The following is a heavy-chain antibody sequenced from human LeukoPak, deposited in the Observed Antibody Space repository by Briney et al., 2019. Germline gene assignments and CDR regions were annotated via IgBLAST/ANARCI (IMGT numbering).Heavy chain of an antibody. J-gene: IGHJ4*02. D-gene: IGHD6-13*01. CDR1: GYSFTGYY. CDR3: ARGGGGIAAAGDEESDY. CDR2: IIPNSGGT. Sequence: GASVKVSCKASGYSFTGYYMHWVRQAPGQGLEWMGRIIPNSGGTNSAQKFQGRVTMTRDTSISTAYMELSRLRSDDTAVYYCARGGGGIAAAGDEESDYWGQGTLVTVSS. V-gene: IGHV1-2*06.